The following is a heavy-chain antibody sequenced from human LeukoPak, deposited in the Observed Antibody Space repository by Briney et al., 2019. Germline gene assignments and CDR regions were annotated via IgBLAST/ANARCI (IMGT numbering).Heavy chain of an antibody. D-gene: IGHD3-10*01. CDR2: ISAYNGNT. V-gene: IGHV1-18*01. CDR3: ARAGLSGSYYSYYFDY. J-gene: IGHJ4*02. CDR1: GYTFTSYA. Sequence: GASVKVSCKASGYTFTSYAISWVRQAPGQGLEWMGWISAYNGNTNYAQKLQGRVTMTTDTSTSTAYMELRSLRSDATAVYYCARAGLSGSYYSYYFDYWGQGTLVTVSS.